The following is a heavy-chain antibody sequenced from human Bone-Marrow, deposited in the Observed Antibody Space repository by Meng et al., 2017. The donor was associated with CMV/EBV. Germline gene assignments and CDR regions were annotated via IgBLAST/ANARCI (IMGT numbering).Heavy chain of an antibody. J-gene: IGHJ6*02. CDR1: GGTFSSYA. CDR2: IIPIFGTA. CDR3: ARNYLFWSGNVHLYYYGMDV. V-gene: IGHV1-69*05. Sequence: SVKVSCKASGGTFSSYAISWVRQAPGQGLEWMGGIIPIFGTANYAQKFQGRVTITTDESTSTVYMELSSLRSEDTAVYYCARNYLFWSGNVHLYYYGMDVWGQGTTVTVSS. D-gene: IGHD3-3*01.